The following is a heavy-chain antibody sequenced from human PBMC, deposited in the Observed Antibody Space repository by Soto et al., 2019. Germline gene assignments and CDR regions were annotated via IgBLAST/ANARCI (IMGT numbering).Heavy chain of an antibody. Sequence: ASVKVSCKASGYTFTSYGISWVRQAPGQGLEWMGWISAYNGNTNYAQKLQGRVTMTTDTSTSTAYMELRSLRSDDTAVYYCARDERSSSSGWYMLAYYYYGMDVCGQGTTVTVSS. CDR1: GYTFTSYG. V-gene: IGHV1-18*04. CDR2: ISAYNGNT. J-gene: IGHJ6*02. D-gene: IGHD6-19*01. CDR3: ARDERSSSSGWYMLAYYYYGMDV.